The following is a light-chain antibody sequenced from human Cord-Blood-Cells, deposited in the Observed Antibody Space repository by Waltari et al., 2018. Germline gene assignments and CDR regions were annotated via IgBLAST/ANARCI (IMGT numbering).Light chain of an antibody. CDR3: QQYNNWPPA. CDR1: QSVSSN. V-gene: IGKV3-15*01. J-gene: IGKJ1*01. CDR2: GAS. Sequence: IVMTHSPATLPVSPGERATLSCRASQSVSSNLACYQQKPGQAPRLLIYGASTRATGIPARFSGSGSGTEFTLTISSLQSEDFAVYYCQQYNNWPPAFGQGTKVEIK.